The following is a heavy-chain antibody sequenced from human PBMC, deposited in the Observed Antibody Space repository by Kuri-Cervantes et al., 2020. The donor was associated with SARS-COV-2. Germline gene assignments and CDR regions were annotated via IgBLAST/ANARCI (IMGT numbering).Heavy chain of an antibody. V-gene: IGHV4-34*01. CDR1: GGSFSGYY. CDR2: INHSGST. Sequence: SQTLSLTCAVYGGSFSGYYWSWIRQPPGKGLEWIGEINHSGSTYYNPSLKSRVTISVDTSKNQFSLKLSSVTAADTAVYYCARGDWLLHRGYYYMDVWGKGTTVTVSS. CDR3: ARGDWLLHRGYYYMDV. D-gene: IGHD3-3*01. J-gene: IGHJ6*03.